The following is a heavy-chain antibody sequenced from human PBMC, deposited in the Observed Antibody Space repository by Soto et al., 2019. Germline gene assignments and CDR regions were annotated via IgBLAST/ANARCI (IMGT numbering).Heavy chain of an antibody. D-gene: IGHD2-2*01. V-gene: IGHV4-31*03. CDR2: IYYSGST. J-gene: IGHJ5*02. Sequence: SDTLSLTCTVSGGSISSGGYYWSWIRQHPGKGLEWIGYIYYSGSTYYNPSLKSRVTISVDTSKNQFSLKLSSVTAADTAVYYCARGHIVVVPAAMLNWFDPWGQGTLVTVSS. CDR1: GGSISSGGYY. CDR3: ARGHIVVVPAAMLNWFDP.